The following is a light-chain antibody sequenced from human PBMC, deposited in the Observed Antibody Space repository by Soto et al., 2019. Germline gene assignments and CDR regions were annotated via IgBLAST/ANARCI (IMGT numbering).Light chain of an antibody. Sequence: EIVLTQSPGTLSLSPGERATLSCRASKSVSSYLAWYQQKPGQAPRLLIYGASSRATAIPDRFSGSGSGTDFTLTISRLEPEDYAVYYCQQYGRPSRTFGQGTKVEIK. J-gene: IGKJ1*01. CDR1: KSVSSY. CDR2: GAS. CDR3: QQYGRPSRT. V-gene: IGKV3-20*01.